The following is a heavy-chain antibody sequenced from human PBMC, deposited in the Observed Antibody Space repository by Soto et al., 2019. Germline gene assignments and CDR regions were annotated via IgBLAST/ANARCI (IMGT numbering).Heavy chain of an antibody. CDR3: ARGSTVTSGGRWFDP. CDR1: GFTFRSYS. CDR2: ISSSSTSI. V-gene: IGHV3-21*01. D-gene: IGHD4-4*01. J-gene: IGHJ5*02. Sequence: GGSLRLSCAASGFTFRSYSMNWVRQAPGQGLEWVSSISSSSTSIYYADSLKGRFTISRDNAKNSLFLQMNSLRAEDTAVYYCARGSTVTSGGRWFDPWGRGTLVTVSS.